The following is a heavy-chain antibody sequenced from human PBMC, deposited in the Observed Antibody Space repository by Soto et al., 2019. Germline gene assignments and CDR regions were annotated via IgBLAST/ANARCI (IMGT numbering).Heavy chain of an antibody. CDR1: DFDFRSYG. D-gene: IGHD3-3*01. CDR3: ARNSRWTILNFGS. V-gene: IGHV3-30*03. Sequence: PGGSLRLSCAASDFDFRSYGIHWVRQAPGKGLEWVAASSYDGRETFYADSAKGRFTVSKEMSKNTAFLQMNALRHEDTSVYFCARNSRWTILNFGSWGQETTVTVSS. CDR2: SSYDGRET. J-gene: IGHJ6*02.